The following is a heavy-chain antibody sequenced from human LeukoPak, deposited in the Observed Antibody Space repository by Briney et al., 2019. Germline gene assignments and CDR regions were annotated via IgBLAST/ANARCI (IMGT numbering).Heavy chain of an antibody. J-gene: IGHJ4*02. CDR3: ARVRSGSYSRYYFDY. D-gene: IGHD1-26*01. CDR2: IIPIFGTA. CDR1: GYTFTSYD. V-gene: IGHV1-69*05. Sequence: GASVKVSCKASGYTFTSYDINWVRQAPGQGLEWMGGIIPIFGTANYAQKFQGRVTITTDESTSTAYMELSSLRSEDTAVYYCARVRSGSYSRYYFDYWGQGTLVTVSS.